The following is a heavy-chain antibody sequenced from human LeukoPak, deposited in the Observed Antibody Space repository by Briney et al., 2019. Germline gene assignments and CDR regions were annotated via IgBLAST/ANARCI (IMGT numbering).Heavy chain of an antibody. Sequence: GGSLRLSCAASGFTFSSYAMHWVRQAPGKGLEWVAFISYDGSNKYYADSVKGRFTISRDNSKNTLNLQMNSLRAEDTAVYYCAKGPLRSRTNYFDYWGQGTLVTVSS. J-gene: IGHJ4*02. CDR3: AKGPLRSRTNYFDY. CDR2: ISYDGSNK. CDR1: GFTFSSYA. D-gene: IGHD4-17*01. V-gene: IGHV3-30*18.